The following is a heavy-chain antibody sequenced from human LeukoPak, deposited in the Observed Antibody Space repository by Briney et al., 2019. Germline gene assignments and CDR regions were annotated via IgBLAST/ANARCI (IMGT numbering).Heavy chain of an antibody. CDR2: IYSGGST. Sequence: GGSLRLSCAASGFTVSSNYMSWVRQAPGKGLEWVSVIYSGGSTYYADSVKGRFTISRDNSKNTLYLQMNSLRAEDPAVYYCARGEGRYCSGGSCYSAYWGQGTLVTVSS. D-gene: IGHD2-15*01. CDR3: ARGEGRYCSGGSCYSAY. V-gene: IGHV3-53*01. J-gene: IGHJ4*02. CDR1: GFTVSSNY.